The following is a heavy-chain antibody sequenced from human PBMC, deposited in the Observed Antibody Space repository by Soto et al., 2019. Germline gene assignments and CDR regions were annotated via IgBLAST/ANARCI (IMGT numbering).Heavy chain of an antibody. Sequence: GGSLRLSCASSGFTFSSYAMHWVRQAPGKGLEWVAVISYDGSNKYYADSAKGRFTISRDNSKNTLYLQMNSLRAEDTAVYYCARDFEYWGQGTLVTVSS. CDR2: ISYDGSNK. V-gene: IGHV3-30-3*01. J-gene: IGHJ4*02. CDR1: GFTFSSYA. CDR3: ARDFEY.